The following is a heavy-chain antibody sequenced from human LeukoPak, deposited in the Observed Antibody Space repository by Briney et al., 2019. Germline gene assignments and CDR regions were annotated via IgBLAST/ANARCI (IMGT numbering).Heavy chain of an antibody. Sequence: QTGRSLRLSCAASGFTFSDSGMYWVRQSPGKGLEWVALIWYDGSNKYYADSVKGRFTISRDNSKNTLYLQMNSLRAEDTAVNYCAKGRWVQPAGYLDFSGQGTLVTVSA. CDR2: IWYDGSNK. CDR3: AKGRWVQPAGYLDF. CDR1: GFTFSDSG. V-gene: IGHV3-33*06. J-gene: IGHJ4*02. D-gene: IGHD5-24*01.